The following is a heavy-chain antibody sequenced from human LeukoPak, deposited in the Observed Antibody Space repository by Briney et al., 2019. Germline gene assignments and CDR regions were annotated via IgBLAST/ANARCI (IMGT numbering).Heavy chain of an antibody. V-gene: IGHV4-61*02. J-gene: IGHJ4*02. CDR2: IYTSGST. CDR1: GGSISSSSYY. Sequence: PSETLSLTCTVSGGSISSSSYYWSWIRQPAGKGLEWIGRIYTSGSTNYNPSLKSRVTMSVDTSKNQFSLKLSSVTAADTAVYYCARGPPLGYWGQGTLVTVSS. CDR3: ARGPPLGY.